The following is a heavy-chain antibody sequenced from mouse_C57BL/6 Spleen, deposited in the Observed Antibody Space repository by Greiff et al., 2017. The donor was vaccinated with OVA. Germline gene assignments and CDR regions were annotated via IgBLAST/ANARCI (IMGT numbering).Heavy chain of an antibody. CDR1: GYTFTSYW. CDR3: SIYCNYDYYAMDY. J-gene: IGHJ4*01. Sequence: QVQLKQSGAELAKPGASVKLSCKASGYTFTSYWMHWVKQRPGQGLEWIGYINPSSGYTKYNQKFKDKATLTADKSSSTAYMQLSSLTYDDSAVYYCSIYCNYDYYAMDYWGQGTSVTVSA. D-gene: IGHD2-1*01. V-gene: IGHV1-7*01. CDR2: INPSSGYT.